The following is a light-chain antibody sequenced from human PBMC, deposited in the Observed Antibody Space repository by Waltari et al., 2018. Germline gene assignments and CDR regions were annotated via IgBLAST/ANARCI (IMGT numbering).Light chain of an antibody. V-gene: IGKV4-1*01. Sequence: SSQSVLYSSNNKNYLAWYQQKPGQPPKLLIYWASTRESGVPDRFSGSGSGTDFTLTISSLQAEDVAVYYCQQYYSTPLTFGPGTKVDIK. CDR2: WAS. J-gene: IGKJ3*01. CDR1: QSVLYSSNNKNY. CDR3: QQYYSTPLT.